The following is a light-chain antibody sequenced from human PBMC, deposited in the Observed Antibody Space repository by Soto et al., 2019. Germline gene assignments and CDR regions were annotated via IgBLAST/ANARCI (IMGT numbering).Light chain of an antibody. CDR1: QIVDSS. CDR2: GAS. CDR3: QQYHKWPIT. V-gene: IGKV3-15*01. Sequence: EVVLTQSPDTLSVSPGERVTVSCRASQIVDSSLAWYQQIPGQAPRLLFYGASTRATGIPARFSGSGSGTDFTLSISSVQSEDLALYYCQQYHKWPITFGQGARLELK. J-gene: IGKJ5*01.